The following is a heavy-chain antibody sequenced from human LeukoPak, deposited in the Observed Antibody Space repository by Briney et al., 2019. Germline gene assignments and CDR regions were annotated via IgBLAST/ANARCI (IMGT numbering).Heavy chain of an antibody. CDR2: IYTSGST. Sequence: SETLSLTCTVSGGSISSGSYYWRWLRQPAGKGLEWIGRIYTSGSTNYNPSLKSRVTISVDTSKNQFSLKLSSVTAADTAVYYCARDYYDSSGYYYAYWYFDLWGRGTLVTVSS. D-gene: IGHD3-22*01. V-gene: IGHV4-61*02. CDR1: GGSISSGSYY. J-gene: IGHJ2*01. CDR3: ARDYYDSSGYYYAYWYFDL.